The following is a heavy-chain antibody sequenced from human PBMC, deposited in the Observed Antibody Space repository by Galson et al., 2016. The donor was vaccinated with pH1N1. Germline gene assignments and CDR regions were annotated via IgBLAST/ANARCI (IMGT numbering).Heavy chain of an antibody. V-gene: IGHV3-7*01. CDR3: IREYWSLYH. J-gene: IGHJ5*02. Sequence: SLRLSCAASGFTFSDFWMTWVRPPPGGGVEWVANIKQNGSDQNYVDSVKGRFTISRDNAKNSLYLQMDSLGAEDTAVYYCIREYWSLYHWGQGTLVTVST. CDR2: IKQNGSDQ. CDR1: GFTFSDFW. D-gene: IGHD2-8*02.